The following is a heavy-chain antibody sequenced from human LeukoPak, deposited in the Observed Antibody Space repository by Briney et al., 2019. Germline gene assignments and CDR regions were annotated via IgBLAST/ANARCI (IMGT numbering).Heavy chain of an antibody. CDR3: ARDTRRDTAMGH. CDR1: GFTFSSYA. V-gene: IGHV3-23*01. D-gene: IGHD5-18*01. J-gene: IGHJ4*02. CDR2: ISGSGGST. Sequence: PGGSLRLSCAASGFTFSSYAMSWVRQAPGKGPEWVSAISGSGGSTYYADSVKGRFTISRDNSKNTLYLQMNSLRAEDTAVYYCARDTRRDTAMGHWGQGTLVTVSS.